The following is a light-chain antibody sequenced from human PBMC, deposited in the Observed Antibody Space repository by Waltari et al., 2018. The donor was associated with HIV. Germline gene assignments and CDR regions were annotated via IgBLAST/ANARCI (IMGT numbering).Light chain of an antibody. CDR3: ASRDNNGKRVL. J-gene: IGLJ3*02. CDR1: SLRNYY. V-gene: IGLV3-19*01. Sequence: SSELTHDPMVSVTLGQTVTITCQVDSLRNYYVSWHQLKPWQAPIIVIYDKNTRPSGIPDRFSGSTSGNTASLTITGSQAEDEADYFGASRDNNGKRVLFGGGTKLTVL. CDR2: DKN.